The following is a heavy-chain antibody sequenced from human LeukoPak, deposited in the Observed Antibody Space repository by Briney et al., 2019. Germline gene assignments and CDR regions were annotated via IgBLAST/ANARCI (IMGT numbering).Heavy chain of an antibody. J-gene: IGHJ4*02. CDR1: GYSFTSYW. Sequence: GESLKISCRGSGYSFTSYWIGWVRQMPGKGLEWMGIIYPGDPDTRYSPSFQGQVTISADKSITTAYLQWSSLKASDTAMYYCARSLAASTAYFDYWGQGTLVTVSS. CDR2: IYPGDPDT. CDR3: ARSLAASTAYFDY. V-gene: IGHV5-51*01. D-gene: IGHD6-13*01.